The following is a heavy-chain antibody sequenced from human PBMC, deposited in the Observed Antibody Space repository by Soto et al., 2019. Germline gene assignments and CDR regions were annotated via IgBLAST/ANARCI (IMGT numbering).Heavy chain of an antibody. CDR2: IYWDNDK. D-gene: IGHD2-21*02. Sequence: QITLKESGPTLVKPTQTLTLTCTFSGFSLRTSGVGVGWIRQPPGKTLEWLALIYWDNDKRYSPSLKIRLTITQDTSENQVVHTTTIMDVMDIAKYYSAQRPRVGDCVQSFPSDYYYGLDVWGQGTTVTVSS. J-gene: IGHJ6*02. CDR3: AQRPRVGDCVQSFPSDYYYGLDV. CDR1: GFSLRTSGVG. V-gene: IGHV2-5*02.